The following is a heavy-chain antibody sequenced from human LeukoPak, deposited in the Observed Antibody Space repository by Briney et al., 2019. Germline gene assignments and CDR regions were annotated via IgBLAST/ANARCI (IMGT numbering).Heavy chain of an antibody. J-gene: IGHJ4*02. D-gene: IGHD5-18*01. CDR1: GFSFSGAW. CDR3: ARDTYPPQLIDH. V-gene: IGHV3-11*06. Sequence: GGSLRLSCAASGFSFSGAWMSWVRQAPGKGLEWVSYINSESTDILYAGSVKGRFTISRDLAKNSVYLQMNSLRAEDTAVYYCARDTYPPQLIDHWGQGALVSVSS. CDR2: INSESTDI.